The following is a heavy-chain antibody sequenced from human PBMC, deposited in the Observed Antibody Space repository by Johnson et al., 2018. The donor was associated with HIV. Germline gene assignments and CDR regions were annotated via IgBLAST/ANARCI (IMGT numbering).Heavy chain of an antibody. CDR1: GFTFDDYG. Sequence: QVQLVESGGGVVRPGGSLRLSCAASGFTFDDYGMRWVRQAPGKGLEWVAVISYDGSNKYYADSVKGRFTISRDNSKNTLYLQMNSLRAEDTAVYYCARGGSGGAFDIWGQGTMVTVSS. CDR2: ISYDGSNK. D-gene: IGHD2-15*01. CDR3: ARGGSGGAFDI. J-gene: IGHJ3*02. V-gene: IGHV3-30*03.